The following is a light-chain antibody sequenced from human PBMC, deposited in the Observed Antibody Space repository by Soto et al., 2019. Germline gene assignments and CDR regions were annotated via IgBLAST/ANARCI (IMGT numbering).Light chain of an antibody. J-gene: IGLJ1*01. Sequence: SVLTQPASVSGSPGQSITISCTGTGSDVGGYNYVSWYQQHPGKAPKLMIYDVSNRPSGVSNRFSGSKSGNTASLTISGLQAEDEADYYCSSYTSSSLYVFGTGTKVTVL. V-gene: IGLV2-14*01. CDR1: GSDVGGYNY. CDR2: DVS. CDR3: SSYTSSSLYV.